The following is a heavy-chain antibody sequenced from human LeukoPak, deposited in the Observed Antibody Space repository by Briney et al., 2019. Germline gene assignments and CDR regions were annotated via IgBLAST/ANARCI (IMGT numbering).Heavy chain of an antibody. CDR3: RGYSYSIGIDY. CDR1: GFTFGDYA. D-gene: IGHD5-18*01. V-gene: IGHV3-49*03. CDR2: IRRKAYGGTA. J-gene: IGHJ4*02. Sequence: GGSLRLSCTASGFTFGDYAVSWLCQAPGKGLEWVGFIRRKAYGGTAEYAASVTSRFTISRDDSNSIAYLQMTNLKTEDTAVYYCRGYSYSIGIDYWGQGTLVTVSS.